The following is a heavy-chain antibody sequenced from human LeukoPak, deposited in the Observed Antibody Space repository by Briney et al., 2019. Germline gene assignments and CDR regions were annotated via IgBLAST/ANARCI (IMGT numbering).Heavy chain of an antibody. CDR3: ARDLSHDFWSGYYFDY. V-gene: IGHV1-46*01. D-gene: IGHD3-3*01. J-gene: IGHJ4*02. CDR2: INPSGGST. CDR1: GYTFTSYY. Sequence: GASVKVSCKASGYTFTSYYMHWVRQAPGQGLGWMGIINPSGGSTSYAQKFQGRVTMTRDTSTSTVYMELSSLRSEDTAVYYCARDLSHDFWSGYYFDYWGQGTLVTVSS.